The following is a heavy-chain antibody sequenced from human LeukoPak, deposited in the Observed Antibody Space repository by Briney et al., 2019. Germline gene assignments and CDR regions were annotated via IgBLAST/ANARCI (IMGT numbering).Heavy chain of an antibody. J-gene: IGHJ3*02. D-gene: IGHD7-27*01. V-gene: IGHV3-30*02. CDR3: AKCFRRTNWGSIGAFDI. Sequence: GGSLRLSCTASGFTFSSYGMHWVRQAPGKGLEWMGFIRYDGSNKYYAYSATVRFTISRANSTYTLYLHMNSLRAKDTAVYYCAKCFRRTNWGSIGAFDIWGQGTMVTVSS. CDR1: GFTFSSYG. CDR2: IRYDGSNK.